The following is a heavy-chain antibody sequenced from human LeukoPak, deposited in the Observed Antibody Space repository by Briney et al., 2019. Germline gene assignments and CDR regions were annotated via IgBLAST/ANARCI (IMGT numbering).Heavy chain of an antibody. CDR1: AFSFRTYW. V-gene: IGHV3-7*01. D-gene: IGHD6-19*01. Sequence: GGSLRLSCVASAFSFRTYWMNWVSQAPGKGMEWVANINQDGSVKHYLDPVKGRFTISRDNAKNSLYLQMNSLRADDTAVYYCAVIDSNGWQVGLDYWGQGTQVTVSS. J-gene: IGHJ4*02. CDR2: INQDGSVK. CDR3: AVIDSNGWQVGLDY.